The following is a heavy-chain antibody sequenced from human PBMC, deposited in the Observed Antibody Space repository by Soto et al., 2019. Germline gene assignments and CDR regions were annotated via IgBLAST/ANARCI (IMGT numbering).Heavy chain of an antibody. V-gene: IGHV1-18*01. CDR1: GYTFTSYG. D-gene: IGHD3-10*01. CDR3: ASNYLYYYGSGNTNYYGMDV. CDR2: ISAYNGNT. J-gene: IGHJ6*02. Sequence: QVQLVQSGAEVKKPGASVKVSCKASGYTFTSYGISWVRQAPGQGLEWMGWISAYNGNTNYAQKLQGRVTMTTDTSPSTAYMALRSLRSDDTAVYYCASNYLYYYGSGNTNYYGMDVWGQGTTVTVSS.